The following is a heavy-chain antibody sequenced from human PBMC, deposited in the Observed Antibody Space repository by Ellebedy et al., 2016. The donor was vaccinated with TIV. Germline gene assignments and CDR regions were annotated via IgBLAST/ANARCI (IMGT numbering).Heavy chain of an antibody. V-gene: IGHV3-49*04. J-gene: IGHJ4*02. CDR3: SGSRGFGELLFDY. CDR2: IRSKAYGGTT. CDR1: GFTFSSYE. Sequence: GESLKISCAASGFTFSSYEMNWVRQAPGKGLEWVGFIRSKAYGGTTEYAASVKGRFTISRDDSKSIAYLQMNSLKTEDTAVYYCSGSRGFGELLFDYWGQGTLVTVSS. D-gene: IGHD3-10*01.